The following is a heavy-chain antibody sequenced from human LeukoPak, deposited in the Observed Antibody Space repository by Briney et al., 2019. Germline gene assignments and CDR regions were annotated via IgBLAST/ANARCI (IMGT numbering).Heavy chain of an antibody. D-gene: IGHD3-22*01. V-gene: IGHV3-74*01. CDR2: INSDGSST. CDR3: VKRDYPDSSGYAPLFDH. Sequence: PGGSLRLSCAASGFTFSSYWMHWVRQAPGKGLVWVSRINSDGSSTSYADSVKGRFTISRDNSKNTLYLQMNSLRGEDTAVYFCVKRDYPDSSGYAPLFDHWGQGTLATVSP. J-gene: IGHJ4*02. CDR1: GFTFSSYW.